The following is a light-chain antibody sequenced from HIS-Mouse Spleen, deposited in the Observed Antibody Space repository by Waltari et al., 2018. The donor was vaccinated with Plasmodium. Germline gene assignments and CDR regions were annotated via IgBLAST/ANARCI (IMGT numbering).Light chain of an antibody. J-gene: IGKJ5*01. Sequence: EIVMTQSPATLSVSPGERATLSCRASQSVSSNLAWYQQKPGQAPRLLIYGASPRATGIPARFSGSGSGTEFILTISSMQSEDFAVDYCQQYNNWPTFGQGTRLEIK. CDR1: QSVSSN. CDR2: GAS. V-gene: IGKV3-15*01. CDR3: QQYNNWPT.